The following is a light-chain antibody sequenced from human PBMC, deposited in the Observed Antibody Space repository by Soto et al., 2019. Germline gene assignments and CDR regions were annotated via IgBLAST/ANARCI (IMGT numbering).Light chain of an antibody. CDR2: NVY. Sequence: ALTQPASVSGSPGQSITISCTGTSSDVGAYNFVSWHQQHPGKAPKLMIYNVYDRPPGISYRFSGSKSGNTASLTISGLQGEDEADYYCSAYTVSRTYVFGTGTKATV. CDR1: SSDVGAYNF. CDR3: SAYTVSRTYV. V-gene: IGLV2-14*03. J-gene: IGLJ1*01.